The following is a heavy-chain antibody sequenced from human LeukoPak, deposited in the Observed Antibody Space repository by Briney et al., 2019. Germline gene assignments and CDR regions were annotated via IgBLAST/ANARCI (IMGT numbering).Heavy chain of an antibody. J-gene: IGHJ4*02. CDR2: VYYSGST. D-gene: IGHD2-8*01. CDR1: GGSISTYY. Sequence: SETLSLTCTVSGGSISTYYWSWIRQPPGQGLEWIGYVYYSGSTIYNPSLKSRVTTSVDTSKNQFSLKLSSVTAADTAVYYCARGGPRGVYSWGQGTLVTVSS. V-gene: IGHV4-59*01. CDR3: ARGGPRGVYS.